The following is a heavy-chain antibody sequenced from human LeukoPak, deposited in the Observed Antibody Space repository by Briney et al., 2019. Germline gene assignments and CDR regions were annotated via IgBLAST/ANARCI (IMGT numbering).Heavy chain of an antibody. V-gene: IGHV3-23*01. CDR2: ISGSGGST. CDR1: GFTFSSYG. Sequence: GSLRLSCAASGFTFSSYGMSWVRQAPGKGLEWVSAISGSGGSTYYADSVKGRFTISRDNSKNTLYLQMNSLRAEDTAVYYCATNDKKKYYYDSSGSDFDYWGQGTLVTVSS. J-gene: IGHJ4*02. D-gene: IGHD3-22*01. CDR3: ATNDKKKYYYDSSGSDFDY.